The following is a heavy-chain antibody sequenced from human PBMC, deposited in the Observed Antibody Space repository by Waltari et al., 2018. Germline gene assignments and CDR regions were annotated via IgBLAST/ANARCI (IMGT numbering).Heavy chain of an antibody. CDR2: ISAYNGNN. J-gene: IGHJ5*02. V-gene: IGHV1-18*01. Sequence: QVQLVQSGAEVKKPGASVKVSCKASGYTFTSYVISWGRQAPGQGLEWLGWISAYNGNNTYAKKLQDRVTMTTDTSTSTAYMELRSLRSDDTAVYYCARLGTHYWFDPWGQGTLVTVSS. CDR1: GYTFTSYV. CDR3: ARLGTHYWFDP. D-gene: IGHD3-10*01.